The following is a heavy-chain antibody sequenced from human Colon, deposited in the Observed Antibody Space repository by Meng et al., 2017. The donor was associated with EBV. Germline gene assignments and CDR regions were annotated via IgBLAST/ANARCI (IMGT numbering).Heavy chain of an antibody. CDR1: GGFITSENW. V-gene: IGHV4-4*02. Sequence: QVQLQESGARLVKPSGTLSLNCAVSGGFITSENWWTWVRQPPGKGLEWIGEMYHSGTTNYNPSLKSRVTISMGKSNNQLSLKLNSVTAADTAVYYCATQESRDGHNPYWGQGTLVTVVS. J-gene: IGHJ4*02. D-gene: IGHD5-24*01. CDR2: MYHSGTT. CDR3: ATQESRDGHNPY.